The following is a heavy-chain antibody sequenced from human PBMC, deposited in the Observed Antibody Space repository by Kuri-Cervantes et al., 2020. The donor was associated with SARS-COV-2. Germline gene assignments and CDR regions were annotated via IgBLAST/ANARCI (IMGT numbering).Heavy chain of an antibody. Sequence: SETLSLTCTVSGGSISSGGYYWSWIRQHPGKGLEWIGYIYYSGSTYYNPSLKSLVTISVDTSKNQFSLKLSSVTAADTAVYYCARGEVRYSFNYYYYMDVWGKGTTVTVSS. J-gene: IGHJ6*03. V-gene: IGHV4-31*01. CDR2: IYYSGST. CDR3: ARGEVRYSFNYYYYMDV. CDR1: GGSISSGGYY. D-gene: IGHD6-13*01.